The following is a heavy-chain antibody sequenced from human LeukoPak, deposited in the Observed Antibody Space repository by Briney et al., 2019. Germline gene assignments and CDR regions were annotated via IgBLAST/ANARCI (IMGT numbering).Heavy chain of an antibody. V-gene: IGHV3-30*18. D-gene: IGHD2-15*01. Sequence: GRSLRLSCAASGFTFSSYGMHWVRQAPGKGLEWVAVISYDGSNKYYADSVKGRFTISRDNSKNTLYLQMNGLRAEDTAVYYCAKAWSVVVAFSTFDYWGQGTLVTVSS. J-gene: IGHJ4*02. CDR3: AKAWSVVVAFSTFDY. CDR1: GFTFSSYG. CDR2: ISYDGSNK.